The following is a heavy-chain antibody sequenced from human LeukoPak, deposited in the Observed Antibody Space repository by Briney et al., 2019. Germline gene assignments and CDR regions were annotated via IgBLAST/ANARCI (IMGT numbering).Heavy chain of an antibody. J-gene: IGHJ6*02. V-gene: IGHV1-18*01. CDR2: ISAYNGNT. CDR3: ARDSRRYYYGSGSYQYYYYGMDV. CDR1: GYTFTGYG. Sequence: ASVKVSCKASGYTFTGYGISWVRQAPGQGLEWMGWISAYNGNTNYAQKLQGRVTMTTDTSTSTAYMELRSLRSDDTAVYYCARDSRRYYYGSGSYQYYYYGMDVWGQGTTVTVSS. D-gene: IGHD3-10*01.